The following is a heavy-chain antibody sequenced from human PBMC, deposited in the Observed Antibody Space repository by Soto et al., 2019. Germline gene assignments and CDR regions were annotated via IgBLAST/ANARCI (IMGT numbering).Heavy chain of an antibody. Sequence: GASVKVSCKASGGTFSSYAISWVRHAPGQGLEWMGGIIPIFGTANYAQKFQGRVTITADESTSTAYMELSSLRSEDTAVYYCARDRGGYGLFDYWGQGTLVTVSS. CDR1: GGTFSSYA. CDR2: IIPIFGTA. CDR3: ARDRGGYGLFDY. J-gene: IGHJ4*02. V-gene: IGHV1-69*13. D-gene: IGHD5-12*01.